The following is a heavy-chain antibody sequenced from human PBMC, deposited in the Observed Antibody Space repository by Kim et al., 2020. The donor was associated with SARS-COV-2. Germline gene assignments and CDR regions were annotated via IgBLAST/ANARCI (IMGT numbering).Heavy chain of an antibody. CDR3: ARVEGGRDY. Sequence: GNTKYSQKFQGRVTITRDTSASTAYMELSSLRSEDTAVYYCARVEGGRDYWGQGTLVTVSS. D-gene: IGHD3-16*01. V-gene: IGHV1-3*01. J-gene: IGHJ4*02. CDR2: GNT.